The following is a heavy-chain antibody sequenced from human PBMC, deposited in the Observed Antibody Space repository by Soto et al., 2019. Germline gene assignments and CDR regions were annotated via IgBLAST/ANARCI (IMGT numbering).Heavy chain of an antibody. CDR1: GGSISSSSYF. J-gene: IGHJ5*02. CDR2: IYYSGST. D-gene: IGHD2-21*02. CDR3: ARHPSDFWFDP. Sequence: PSETLSLTCTVSGGSISSSSYFWGWIRQPPGKGLEWIGSIYYSGSTYHNPSLKSRVTVSVDTSKNQFSLKLSSVTAADTAVYYCARHPSDFWFDPWGQGTLVTVS. V-gene: IGHV4-39*01.